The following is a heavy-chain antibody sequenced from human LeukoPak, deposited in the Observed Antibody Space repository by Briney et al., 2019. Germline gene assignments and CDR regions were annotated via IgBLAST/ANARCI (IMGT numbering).Heavy chain of an antibody. V-gene: IGHV3-53*01. J-gene: IGHJ6*03. CDR1: GFSVSSNY. Sequence: PGGSLRLSCAASGFSVSSNYMSWVRQAPGKGLQRVSVIYNDGTTYYADSVKGRFTISRDNSKNMLYLQMNSLRAEDTTVYYCAREICGGSCNPPSYMDVWGNGTTVTVSS. CDR2: IYNDGTT. CDR3: AREICGGSCNPPSYMDV. D-gene: IGHD2-15*01.